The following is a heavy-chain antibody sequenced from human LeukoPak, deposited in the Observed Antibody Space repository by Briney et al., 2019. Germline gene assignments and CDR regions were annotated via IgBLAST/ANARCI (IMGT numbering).Heavy chain of an antibody. CDR3: AKDVVSGDYSYFDY. J-gene: IGHJ4*02. Sequence: GASLRLSCAASGFTFSSYAMSWVRQAPGKGPEWVSAISGSGGSTYYADSVKGRFTISRDNSKNTLYLQMNSLRAEDTAVYYCAKDVVSGDYSYFDYWGQGTLVTVSS. CDR1: GFTFSSYA. D-gene: IGHD4-17*01. V-gene: IGHV3-23*01. CDR2: ISGSGGST.